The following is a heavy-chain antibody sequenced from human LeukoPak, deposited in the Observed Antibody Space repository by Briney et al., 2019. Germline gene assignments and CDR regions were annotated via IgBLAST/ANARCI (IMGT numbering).Heavy chain of an antibody. Sequence: GASVKVSCKASGYTFTSYGISWVRQAPGQGLEWMGWISAYNGNTNYAQKLQGRVTMTTDTSTSTVYMELRSLRSDDTAVYYCAVNYCSSTSCHDYWGQGTLVTVSS. V-gene: IGHV1-18*01. CDR1: GYTFTSYG. CDR2: ISAYNGNT. CDR3: AVNYCSSTSCHDY. D-gene: IGHD2-2*01. J-gene: IGHJ4*02.